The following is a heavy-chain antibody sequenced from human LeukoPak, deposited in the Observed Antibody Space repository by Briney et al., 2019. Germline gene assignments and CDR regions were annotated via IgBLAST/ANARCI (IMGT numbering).Heavy chain of an antibody. D-gene: IGHD3-22*01. CDR1: GFTVSSNY. CDR3: AKVRGYYDSSGYLDY. CDR2: IYSGGST. V-gene: IGHV3-66*02. Sequence: GGSLRLSCAASGFTVSSNYMSWVRQAPGKGLEWVSVIYSGGSTYYADSVKGRFIISRDNSKNTLYLQMNNLRPEDTAVYYCAKVRGYYDSSGYLDYWGQGTLVTVSS. J-gene: IGHJ4*02.